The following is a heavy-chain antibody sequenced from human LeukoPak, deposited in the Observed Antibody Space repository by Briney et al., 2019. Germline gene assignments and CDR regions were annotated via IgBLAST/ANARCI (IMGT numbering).Heavy chain of an antibody. J-gene: IGHJ4*02. CDR3: AREAYKSSCDY. V-gene: IGHV1-2*02. CDR2: ISPNNGAT. Sequence: ASVKVSCKASGYTFTDYYIHWIRQAPGQGLEWMAWISPNNGATHSAQKFQDRVTMTRDKSINTAYMELRRLTSDDTAMYYCAREAYKSSCDYWGQGPLVTFSS. D-gene: IGHD1-14*01. CDR1: GYTFTDYY.